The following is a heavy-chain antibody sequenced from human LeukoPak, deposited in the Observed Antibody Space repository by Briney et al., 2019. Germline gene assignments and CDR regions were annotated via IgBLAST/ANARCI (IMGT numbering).Heavy chain of an antibody. CDR2: IFYSGST. V-gene: IGHV4-39*01. CDR1: GGSISTSNYY. D-gene: IGHD1-20*01. J-gene: IGHJ4*02. CDR3: ARHFRPPFAWYNWNDGGAFDY. Sequence: TSETLSLTCTVSGGSISTSNYYWGWIRQPPGKGLEWIGNIFYSGSTYYSPSLKRRVTISLDTSMNQFSLKLSSVTAADTAVYYCARHFRPPFAWYNWNDGGAFDYWGQGTLVTVSS.